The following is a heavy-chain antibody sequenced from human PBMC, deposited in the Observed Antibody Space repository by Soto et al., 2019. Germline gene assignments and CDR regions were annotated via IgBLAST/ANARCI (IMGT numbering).Heavy chain of an antibody. V-gene: IGHV4-38-2*01. CDR1: GYSISSGYY. CDR2: FFHGGPT. J-gene: IGHJ1*01. Sequence: PSETLSLTSAVSGYSISSGYYWGWIRQPPGRGLEWYGCFFHGGPTYYKPSLKSRVTISEDTSTNQFSLKLSTVTAADTAVYFCARLIWTDLYRGGYVVNWGQGTLVTVSS. CDR3: ARLIWTDLYRGGYVVN. D-gene: IGHD3-9*01.